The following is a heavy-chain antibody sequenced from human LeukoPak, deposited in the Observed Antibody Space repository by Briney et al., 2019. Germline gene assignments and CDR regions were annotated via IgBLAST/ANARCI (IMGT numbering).Heavy chain of an antibody. CDR2: IWSDGTNK. V-gene: IGHV3-33*01. CDR3: ARDPTSNTYGDYFFDY. CDR1: GFTFSSYG. J-gene: IGHJ4*02. D-gene: IGHD4-17*01. Sequence: GGSLRLSCAASGFTFSSYGMHWVRQAPGKGLEWVAFIWSDGTNKFYADSVKVRFTISRDNSRNTLFLQMNSLKAEDTAVYYCARDPTSNTYGDYFFDYWGQGTLVTVSS.